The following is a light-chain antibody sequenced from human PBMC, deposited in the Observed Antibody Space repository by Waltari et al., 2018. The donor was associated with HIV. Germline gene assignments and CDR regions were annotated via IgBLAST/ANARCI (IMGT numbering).Light chain of an antibody. J-gene: IGLJ2*01. Sequence: QSALTQPPSASGSPGQSVTISCTGASSDVGAFKYVSWYQQHPGKAPKLLIYDVTKRPSGVPDRFSGSKSGNTASLTVSGLQAEDESDYYCAAWDDSLKGVIFGGGTKLTVL. CDR1: SSDVGAFKY. CDR3: AAWDDSLKGVI. CDR2: DVT. V-gene: IGLV2-8*01.